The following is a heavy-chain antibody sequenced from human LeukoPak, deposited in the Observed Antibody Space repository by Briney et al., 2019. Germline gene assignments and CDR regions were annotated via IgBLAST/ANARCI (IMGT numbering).Heavy chain of an antibody. J-gene: IGHJ4*02. Sequence: GGSLRLSCAASGFTVSSNYMNWVRQAPGKGLEWVSVIYSGGSIYYADSVKGRFTISRDNSKNTLYLQMNTLRAEDTAVYYCARRYSSGWWIDYWGQGTLVTVSS. CDR2: IYSGGSI. CDR3: ARRYSSGWWIDY. V-gene: IGHV3-53*01. CDR1: GFTVSSNY. D-gene: IGHD6-19*01.